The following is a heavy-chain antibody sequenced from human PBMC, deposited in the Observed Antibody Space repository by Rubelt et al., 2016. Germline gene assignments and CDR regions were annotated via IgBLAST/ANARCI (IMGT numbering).Heavy chain of an antibody. CDR2: INHSEST. J-gene: IGHJ4*02. D-gene: IGHD3-16*01. V-gene: IGHV4-39*07. Sequence: QLQLQESGPGLVKPSETLSLTCTVSGGSISSSSYYWGWIRQPPGKGLEWIGEINHSESTNYNPSLKSRLTISVDTSKNQFSLKLSSVTAADTAVYYCARGVTYWGQGTLVTVSS. CDR1: GGSISSSSYY. CDR3: ARGVTY.